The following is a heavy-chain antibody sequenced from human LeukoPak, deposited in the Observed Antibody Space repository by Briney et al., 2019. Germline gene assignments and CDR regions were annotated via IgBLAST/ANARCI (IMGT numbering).Heavy chain of an antibody. CDR2: FDREGGET. Sequence: ASVKVFCKVSGYTLTELSMHWVRQAPGKGLEWMGGFDREGGETIYAQKFQGRVTMTEDTTTDTAHMELSSLRSENTAVYYCATVGATSSAFDIWGQGTMVTVSS. V-gene: IGHV1-24*01. CDR1: GYTLTELS. CDR3: ATVGATSSAFDI. D-gene: IGHD1-26*01. J-gene: IGHJ3*02.